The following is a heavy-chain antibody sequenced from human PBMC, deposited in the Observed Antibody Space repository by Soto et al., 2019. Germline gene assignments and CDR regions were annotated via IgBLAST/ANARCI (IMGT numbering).Heavy chain of an antibody. Sequence: ASVKVSCKASGYTFISYTVHGVRQAPGQRLEWMGSINVGNGDIKYSQNFQGRLNITRETSASTAHMELSSLRSEDTAVYYCARADWSLDFWGQGTQVTVSS. CDR2: INVGNGDI. V-gene: IGHV1-3*01. CDR3: ARADWSLDF. CDR1: GYTFISYT. D-gene: IGHD3-9*01. J-gene: IGHJ1*01.